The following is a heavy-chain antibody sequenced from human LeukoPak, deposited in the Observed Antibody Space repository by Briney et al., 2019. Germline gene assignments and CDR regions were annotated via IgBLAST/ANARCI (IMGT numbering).Heavy chain of an antibody. CDR2: ISYDGSNE. CDR1: GFTFISYG. CDR3: ARVRAGYCTSTSCYTGMDV. J-gene: IGHJ6*02. V-gene: IGHV3-30*03. D-gene: IGHD2-2*01. Sequence: GGSLRLSCAASGFTFISYGMHWVRQAPGKGLEWVALISYDGSNEYYADSVRGRFTISRDNSKFTLYMQMNSLRAEDTAVYYCARVRAGYCTSTSCYTGMDVWGQGTTVTVSS.